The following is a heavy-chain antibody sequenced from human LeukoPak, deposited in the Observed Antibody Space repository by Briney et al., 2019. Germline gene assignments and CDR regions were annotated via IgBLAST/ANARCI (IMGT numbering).Heavy chain of an antibody. V-gene: IGHV3-23*01. Sequence: GGSLRLSCAASGLTFSSYSMNWVRQAPGKGLEWVSAITDSGAGTFYADSVKGRFTISRDNSKNTLYLQMNSLRAEDTAVYFCAKRYTSGSYYFDYWGQGTLVTVSS. J-gene: IGHJ4*02. CDR3: AKRYTSGSYYFDY. CDR2: ITDSGAGT. D-gene: IGHD6-19*01. CDR1: GLTFSSYS.